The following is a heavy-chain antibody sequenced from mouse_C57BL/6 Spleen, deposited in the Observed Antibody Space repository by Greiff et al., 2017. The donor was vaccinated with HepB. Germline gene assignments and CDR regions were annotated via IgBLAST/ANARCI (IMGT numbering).Heavy chain of an antibody. V-gene: IGHV1-52*01. Sequence: VQLQQPGAELVRPGSSVKLSCKASGYTFTSYWMHWVKQRPIQGLEWIGNIDPSDSETHYNQKFKDKATLTVDKSSSTAYMQLGSLTSEDSAVYYCARGGLLSPYAMDYWGQGTSVTVSS. CDR2: IDPSDSET. CDR3: ARGGLLSPYAMDY. J-gene: IGHJ4*01. CDR1: GYTFTSYW. D-gene: IGHD2-12*01.